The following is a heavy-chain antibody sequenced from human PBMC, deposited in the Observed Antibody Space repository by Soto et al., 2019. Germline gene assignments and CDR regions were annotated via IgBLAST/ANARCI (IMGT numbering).Heavy chain of an antibody. J-gene: IGHJ5*02. CDR2: TYYRSKWYN. V-gene: IGHV6-1*01. Sequence: SQTLSLTCAISGDSVSSSSVTWNWIRQSPSRGLEWLGRTYYRSKWYNDYAESVKSRITINPDTSKNQFSLHLNSVTPEDTAVYYCAKEPSSDWYWAINWFDPWGQGTLVTVSS. D-gene: IGHD6-19*01. CDR1: GDSVSSSSVT. CDR3: AKEPSSDWYWAINWFDP.